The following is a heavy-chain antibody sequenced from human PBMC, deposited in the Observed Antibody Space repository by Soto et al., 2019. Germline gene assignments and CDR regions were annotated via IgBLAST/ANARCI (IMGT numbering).Heavy chain of an antibody. Sequence: GESLKISCRGSGYSFNSYWIGWVRQMPGKGLEWMGIIFPSGSDTRYSPSFRGQVTISADRSINTAYLQWNSLKASDNAIYYCARRLSGPKEEYNAYYFYGLDVWGQGTKVTVSS. D-gene: IGHD1-1*01. CDR1: GYSFNSYW. V-gene: IGHV5-51*01. CDR3: ARRLSGPKEEYNAYYFYGLDV. CDR2: IFPSGSDT. J-gene: IGHJ6*02.